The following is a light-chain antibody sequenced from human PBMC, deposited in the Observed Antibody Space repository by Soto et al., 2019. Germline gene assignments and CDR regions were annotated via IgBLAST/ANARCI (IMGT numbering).Light chain of an antibody. CDR1: SSDVGGYNY. J-gene: IGLJ1*01. Sequence: QSALTQPDSVSASPGQSITISCTGTSSDVGGYNYVSWYQQHPGRAPKLMIYEVSNRPSGGSNRFSGSKSGNTASLSISGLQAEDEADYYCNSFRETTTKPYYVFGTGTKVTVL. CDR2: EVS. CDR3: NSFRETTTKPYYV. V-gene: IGLV2-14*01.